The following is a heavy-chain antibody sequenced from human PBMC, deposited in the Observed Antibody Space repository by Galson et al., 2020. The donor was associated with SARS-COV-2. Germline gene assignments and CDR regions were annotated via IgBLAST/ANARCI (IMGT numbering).Heavy chain of an antibody. D-gene: IGHD5-12*01. CDR2: ISYDGSNK. V-gene: IGHV3-30*18. J-gene: IGHJ4*02. CDR3: AKEAQGSGYDLGY. CDR1: GFTFSSYG. Sequence: GGSLRLSCAASGFTFSSYGMHWVRQAPGKGLEWVAVISYDGSNKYYADSVKSRFTISRDNSKNTLYLQMNSLRAEDTAVYYCAKEAQGSGYDLGYWGQGTLVTVSS.